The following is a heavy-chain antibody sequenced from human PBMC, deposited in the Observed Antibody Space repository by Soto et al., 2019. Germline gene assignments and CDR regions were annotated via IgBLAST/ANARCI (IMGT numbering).Heavy chain of an antibody. CDR3: EKKLYSGTYYELES. CDR2: INPSGGST. Sequence: AASVKVSCKASGYTFTSYYMHWVRQAPGQGLEWMGIINPSGGSTSYAQKFQGRVTMTRDMSNSTLFLQMNGLRAEDTAMYYCEKKLYSGTYYELESWGPGTLVTVSS. J-gene: IGHJ1*01. D-gene: IGHD1-26*01. CDR1: GYTFTSYY. V-gene: IGHV1-46*01.